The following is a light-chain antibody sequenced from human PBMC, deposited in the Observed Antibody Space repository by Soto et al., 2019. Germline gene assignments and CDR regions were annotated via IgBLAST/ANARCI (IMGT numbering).Light chain of an antibody. CDR3: CSYAGSRIVV. Sequence: QSASVSGSPGQSITISCTGTSSDVGSYNLVSWYQQHPGKAPKLMIYEATKRPSGVSDRFSGSKSGNTASLTISGLLAEDEADYYCCSYAGSRIVVFGGGTKLTVL. J-gene: IGLJ2*01. CDR2: EAT. V-gene: IGLV2-23*01. CDR1: SSDVGSYNL.